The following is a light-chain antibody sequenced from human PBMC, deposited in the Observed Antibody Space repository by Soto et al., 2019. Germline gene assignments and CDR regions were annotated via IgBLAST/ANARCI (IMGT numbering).Light chain of an antibody. Sequence: QSVLTQPPSASGTPGQRVTISCSGSSSNIGSNTVNWYQQLPGTAPKLLIFTNNQRPSGVPDRFSGSKSGTSGSLAISGLQSEDEADYYFAAWDDSLNGYVFGAGTKLTVL. CDR1: SSNIGSNT. J-gene: IGLJ1*01. CDR3: AAWDDSLNGYV. CDR2: TNN. V-gene: IGLV1-44*01.